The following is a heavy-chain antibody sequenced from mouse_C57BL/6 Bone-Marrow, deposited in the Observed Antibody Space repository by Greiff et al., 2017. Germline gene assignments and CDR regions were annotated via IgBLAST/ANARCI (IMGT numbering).Heavy chain of an antibody. D-gene: IGHD2-3*01. V-gene: IGHV1-64*01. J-gene: IGHJ1*03. CDR2: IHPNSGST. CDR1: GYTFTSYW. CDR3: ASGGYYVEGCYFDV. Sequence: QVQLQQPGAELVKPGASVKLSCKASGYTFTSYWMHWVKQRPGQGLEWIGMIHPNSGSTNYNEKFKGKATLTVDKSSSTAYMQLSSLTSDDSAVYYGASGGYYVEGCYFDVWGTGTTVTVSS.